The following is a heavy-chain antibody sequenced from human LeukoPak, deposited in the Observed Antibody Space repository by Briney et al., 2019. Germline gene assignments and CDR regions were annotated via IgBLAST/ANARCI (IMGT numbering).Heavy chain of an antibody. V-gene: IGHV1-2*02. CDR2: INPNSGGT. CDR3: ARVDTAMVRYFDY. D-gene: IGHD5-18*01. J-gene: IGHJ4*02. CDR1: GYTFTSYY. Sequence: ASVKVSCKASGYTFTSYYMHWVRQAPGQGLEWMGWINPNSGGTNYAQKFQGRVTMTRDTSISTAYMELSRLRSDDTAVYYCARVDTAMVRYFDYWGQGTLVTVSS.